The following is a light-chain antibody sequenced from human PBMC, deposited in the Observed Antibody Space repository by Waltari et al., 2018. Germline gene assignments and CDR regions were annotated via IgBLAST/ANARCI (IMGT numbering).Light chain of an antibody. CDR3: CSYANMVTLFVV. CDR2: DVS. Sequence: QSALTQPAPVSGSPGQSITISCTGSSTYAGPPTSVSWYQQHPGKAPKLIIYDVSHRPSGISNRFSGSRSGDTASLTISGLQAEDEADYFCCSYANMVTLFVVFGGGTKLTVL. J-gene: IGLJ2*01. V-gene: IGLV2-14*03. CDR1: STYAGPPTS.